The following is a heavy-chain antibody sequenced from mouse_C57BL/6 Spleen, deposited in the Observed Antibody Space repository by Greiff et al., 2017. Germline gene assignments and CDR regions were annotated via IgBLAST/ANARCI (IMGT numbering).Heavy chain of an antibody. D-gene: IGHD4-1*01. V-gene: IGHV5-9-1*02. Sequence: EVKLVESGAGLVKPGGSLKLSCAASGFTFSSYAMSWVRQTPEKRLEWVAYISSGGDYIYYADTVKGRFTISRDNARNTLNLQMSSLKSEDLALYYSTSGRTGTEYFEVWGTGTTVTVSS. J-gene: IGHJ1*03. CDR2: ISSGGDYI. CDR1: GFTFSSYA. CDR3: TSGRTGTEYFEV.